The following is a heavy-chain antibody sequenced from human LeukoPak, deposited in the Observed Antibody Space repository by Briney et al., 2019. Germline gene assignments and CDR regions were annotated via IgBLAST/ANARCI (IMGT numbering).Heavy chain of an antibody. D-gene: IGHD3-22*01. CDR2: IYYSGST. CDR3: ARSGGLWLLTYYFDY. Sequence: PSETLSLTCTVSGGSISSSSYYWGWIRQPPGTGLEWIGSIYYSGSTYYNPSLKSRVTISVDTSKNQLSLKLSSVTAADTAVYFCARSGGLWLLTYYFDYWGQGTLVTVSS. J-gene: IGHJ4*02. V-gene: IGHV4-39*07. CDR1: GGSISSSSYY.